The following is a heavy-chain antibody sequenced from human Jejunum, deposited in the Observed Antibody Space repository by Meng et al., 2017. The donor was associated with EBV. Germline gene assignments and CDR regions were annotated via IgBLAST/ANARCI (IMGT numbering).Heavy chain of an antibody. CDR1: GFSFSGHA. V-gene: IGHV3-30-3*01. J-gene: IGHJ4*02. CDR3: TREWGTDY. D-gene: IGHD3-16*01. Sequence: QVQLVESVGGEVKTGRSLRLSCASSGFSFSGHAMRWVRQAPGKGLKWVALISNDGNNKYYADSVKGRFTISRDNSKNTLYLQMNSLRVDDTALYYCTREWGTDYWGQGTLVTVSS. CDR2: ISNDGNNK.